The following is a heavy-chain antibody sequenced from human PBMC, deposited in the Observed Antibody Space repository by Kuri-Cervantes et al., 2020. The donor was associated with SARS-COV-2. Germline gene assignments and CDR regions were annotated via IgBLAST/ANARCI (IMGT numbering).Heavy chain of an antibody. CDR3: ATDHFGVHDF. CDR1: GFNFSRTD. CDR2: ISYDGKRK. V-gene: IGHV3-30*03. D-gene: IGHD2-21*01. Sequence: GGSLRLSCAASGFNFSRTDMHWVRQAPGKGLEWVAVISYDGKRKKCIGSGKGRFTISRDNSQNTVYLRMTNLRTEDTAMYYCATDHFGVHDFWGQGTLVTVSS. J-gene: IGHJ4*02.